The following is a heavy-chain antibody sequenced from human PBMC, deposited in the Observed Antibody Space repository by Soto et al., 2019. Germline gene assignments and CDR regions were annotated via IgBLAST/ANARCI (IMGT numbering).Heavy chain of an antibody. CDR2: INAGNGNT. CDR1: GYTFTSYA. V-gene: IGHV1-3*01. Sequence: QVQLVQSGAEVKKPGASVKVSCKASGYTFTSYAMHWVRQAPGQRLERMGWINAGNGNTKYSQKFQGRVTITRDTSASTAYMELSSLRSEDTAVYYCARVYCSGGSCYYYYGMDVWGQGTTVTVSS. CDR3: ARVYCSGGSCYYYYGMDV. D-gene: IGHD2-15*01. J-gene: IGHJ6*02.